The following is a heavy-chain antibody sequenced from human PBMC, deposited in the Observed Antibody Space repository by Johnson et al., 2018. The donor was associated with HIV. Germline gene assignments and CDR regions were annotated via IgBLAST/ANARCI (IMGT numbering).Heavy chain of an antibody. D-gene: IGHD6-13*01. V-gene: IGHV3-15*01. CDR1: GFTFNNAW. CDR3: TALWAAAGDAFDI. CDR2: IRSKTDGGTT. Sequence: VQLVESGGRVVRPGGSLRLSCVVSGFTFNNAWMSWVRQAPGKGLEWLGRIRSKTDGGTTDYAEPVNGRFTISRDDLKNTLYLQMNSLKSEDTAVYYCTALWAAAGDAFDIWGQGTMVTVSS. J-gene: IGHJ3*02.